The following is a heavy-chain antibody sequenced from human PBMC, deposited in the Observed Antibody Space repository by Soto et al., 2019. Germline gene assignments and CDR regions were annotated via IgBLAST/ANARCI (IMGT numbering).Heavy chain of an antibody. CDR3: ARQLHFGDFSLGY. D-gene: IGHD3-10*01. V-gene: IGHV3-21*01. CDR1: GFTFSAYN. Sequence: GGSLRLSCTASGFTFSAYNMYWVRQAPGKGLEWVSYMSSSGTYIYYADSVKGRFTVSRDNANNSLHLQMNSLRAEDAAVYYCARQLHFGDFSLGYWGQGTRVTVSS. CDR2: MSSSGTYI. J-gene: IGHJ4*02.